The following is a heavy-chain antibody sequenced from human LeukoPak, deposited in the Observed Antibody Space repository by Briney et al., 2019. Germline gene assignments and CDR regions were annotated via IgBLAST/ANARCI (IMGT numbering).Heavy chain of an antibody. V-gene: IGHV3-7*01. CDR2: IKQDGSEK. J-gene: IGHJ3*02. CDR1: GFTFSSYW. Sequence: PGGSLRLSCAASGFTFSSYWMSWVRQAPGKGLEWVANIKQDGSEKYYVDSVKGRFTISRDNAKNSLYLQMNSLRAEETAVYYCARDSSSWYGNDAFDIWGQGTMVTVSS. CDR3: ARDSSSWYGNDAFDI. D-gene: IGHD6-13*01.